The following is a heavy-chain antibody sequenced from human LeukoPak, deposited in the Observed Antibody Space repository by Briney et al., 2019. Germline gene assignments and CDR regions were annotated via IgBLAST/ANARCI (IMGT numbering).Heavy chain of an antibody. Sequence: GESLKISFKGSGYSFTSYWISWVRQMPGKGLEWMVRIDPSDSYTNYSPSFQGHVTISADKSISTAYLQWSSLKASETAMYYCARLVVRGRDAFDIWGQGTMVTVSS. CDR3: ARLVVRGRDAFDI. J-gene: IGHJ3*02. CDR2: IDPSDSYT. V-gene: IGHV5-10-1*01. D-gene: IGHD3-10*01. CDR1: GYSFTSYW.